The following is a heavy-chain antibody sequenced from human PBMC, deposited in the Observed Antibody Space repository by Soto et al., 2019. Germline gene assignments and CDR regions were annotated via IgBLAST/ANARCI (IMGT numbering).Heavy chain of an antibody. CDR1: GGTFSSYT. CDR2: IIPILGIA. D-gene: IGHD2-2*01. Sequence: QVQLVQSGAEVKKPGSSVKVSCKASGGTFSSYTISWVRQAPGQGLEWMGRIIPILGIANYAQKFQGRVTMTADKSTSTAYMELSSLRSEDTAVYYCARDSCSSTSCYDAFDIWGQGTMVTVSS. V-gene: IGHV1-69*08. CDR3: ARDSCSSTSCYDAFDI. J-gene: IGHJ3*02.